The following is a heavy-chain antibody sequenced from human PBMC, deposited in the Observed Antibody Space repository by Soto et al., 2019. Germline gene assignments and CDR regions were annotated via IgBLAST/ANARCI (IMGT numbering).Heavy chain of an antibody. D-gene: IGHD4-17*01. J-gene: IGHJ6*03. CDR1: GFTFSIYW. CDR3: AREVTTSKNYYYYYMDV. CDR2: IKQDGSEK. V-gene: IGHV3-7*01. Sequence: GGSLRLSCAASGFTFSIYWMSWVRQAPGKGLEWVANIKQDGSEKYYVDSVKGRFTISRDNAKNSLYLQMNSLRAEDTAVYYCAREVTTSKNYYYYYMDVWGKGTTVTVSS.